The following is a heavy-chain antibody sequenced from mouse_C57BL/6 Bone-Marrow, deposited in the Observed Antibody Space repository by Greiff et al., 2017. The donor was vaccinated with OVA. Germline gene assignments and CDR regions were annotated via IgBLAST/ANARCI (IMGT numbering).Heavy chain of an antibody. D-gene: IGHD2-2*01. CDR1: GYTFTSYG. V-gene: IGHV1-81*01. CDR3: AREGIYYGYDVTWFAY. J-gene: IGHJ3*01. CDR2: IYPRSGNT. Sequence: VQLVESGAELARPGASVKLSSKASGYTFTSYGISWVKQRTGQGLEWIGEIYPRSGNTYYNEKFKGKATLTADKSSSTAYMELRSLTSEDSAVYFCAREGIYYGYDVTWFAYWGQGTLVTVSA.